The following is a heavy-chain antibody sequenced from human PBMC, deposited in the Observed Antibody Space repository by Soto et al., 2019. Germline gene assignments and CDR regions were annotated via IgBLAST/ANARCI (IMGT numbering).Heavy chain of an antibody. CDR1: GSTFSNYG. J-gene: IGHJ4*02. V-gene: IGHV3-33*01. Sequence: QVQLVESGGGVVQPGTSLRLSCAASGSTFSNYGMHWVRQAPGKGLEWVAVVWYDGTTKFYPNSVKGRFTISRDNSNDTLYLPMTSRRVAGTAVYYCATVDNYYGADFCGQGTLVTVSS. CDR3: ATVDNYYGADF. D-gene: IGHD3-10*01. CDR2: VWYDGTTK.